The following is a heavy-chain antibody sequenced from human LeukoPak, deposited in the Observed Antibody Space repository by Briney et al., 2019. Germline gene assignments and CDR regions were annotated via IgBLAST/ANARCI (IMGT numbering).Heavy chain of an antibody. CDR2: INTDGSGT. CDR3: ARVYGGNAAFDH. D-gene: IGHD4-23*01. CDR1: GFTFSSYW. V-gene: IGHV3-74*01. J-gene: IGHJ4*02. Sequence: GGSPRLSCAASGFTFSSYWMHWVRQAPGKGLVWVSRINTDGSGTTYADSVKGRFTVSRDNAQNTLFLQMNSLRAEDTAVYFCARVYGGNAAFDHWGQGTLVTVSS.